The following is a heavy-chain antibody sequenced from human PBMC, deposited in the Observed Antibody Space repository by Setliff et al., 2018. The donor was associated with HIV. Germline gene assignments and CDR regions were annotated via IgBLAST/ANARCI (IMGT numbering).Heavy chain of an antibody. Sequence: SETLSLTCTVSGGSISSHYWSWIRQPPGKGLEWIGGIYYSGSTNYNPSLKSRVTLSLDTSKNQFSLKLTSVTAADTAVYYCASFLVTTVTNQDYWGQGTPVTVSS. D-gene: IGHD4-17*01. J-gene: IGHJ4*02. V-gene: IGHV4-59*11. CDR3: ASFLVTTVTNQDY. CDR2: IYYSGST. CDR1: GGSISSHY.